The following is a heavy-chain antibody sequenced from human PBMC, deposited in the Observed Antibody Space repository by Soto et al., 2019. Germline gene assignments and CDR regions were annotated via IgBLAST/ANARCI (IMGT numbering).Heavy chain of an antibody. CDR3: AGRMRGASGIFDY. D-gene: IGHD6-13*01. CDR2: IYYSGNT. V-gene: IGHV4-59*01. CDR1: GGSINTYY. J-gene: IGHJ4*02. Sequence: PSETLSLTCTVSGGSINTYYWSWIRQPPGKGLEWIGYIYYSGNTYYNPSLKSRVAISVDTSKNQFSLKLSSVIAADTAIYYCAGRMRGASGIFDYWGQGTLVTVSS.